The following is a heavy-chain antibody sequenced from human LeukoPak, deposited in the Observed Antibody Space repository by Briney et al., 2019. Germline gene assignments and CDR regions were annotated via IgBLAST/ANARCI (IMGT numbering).Heavy chain of an antibody. V-gene: IGHV1-2*02. J-gene: IGHJ6*03. D-gene: IGHD3-10*01. Sequence: ASVKVSCKAFGYIFTGYYVHWVRQAHGQWLEWKGLINPYIGDTNYAQKFQGRETKTRDTTISTAYMELSRLRFDDTAVYYCARDGLYDLTVVQGVVTDYYYYYMDDWGKGTTVTVSS. CDR3: ARDGLYDLTVVQGVVTDYYYYYMDD. CDR1: GYIFTGYY. CDR2: INPYIGDT.